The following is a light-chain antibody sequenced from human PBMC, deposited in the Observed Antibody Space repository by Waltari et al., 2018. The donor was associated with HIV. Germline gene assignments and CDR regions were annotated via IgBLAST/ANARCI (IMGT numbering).Light chain of an antibody. Sequence: IVMKQYPATLSLSPGERATLSCGASQTIPSKLAWYQQKPGQAPRLLIYDISIRATGIPDRFSASGSGTDFSLTISSLQSEDFAVYYCQQYNRWPYTFGQGTRLEIK. CDR2: DIS. CDR3: QQYNRWPYT. V-gene: IGKV3D-15*01. CDR1: QTIPSK. J-gene: IGKJ2*01.